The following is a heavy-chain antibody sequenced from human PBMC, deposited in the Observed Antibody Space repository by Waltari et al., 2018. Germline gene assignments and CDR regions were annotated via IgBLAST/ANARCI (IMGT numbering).Heavy chain of an antibody. Sequence: QVQLVESGGGVVQPGRSLRLSCAASGFTFSSYGMHWVRQAPGKGLEWVAVISYEGSNKYYADSVKGRFTISRDNSKNTLYLQMNSLRAEDTAVYYCAKRTYSSGWYTSPDAFDIWGPRDNGHRLF. J-gene: IGHJ3*02. D-gene: IGHD6-19*01. V-gene: IGHV3-30*18. CDR3: AKRTYSSGWYTSPDAFDI. CDR1: GFTFSSYG. CDR2: ISYEGSNK.